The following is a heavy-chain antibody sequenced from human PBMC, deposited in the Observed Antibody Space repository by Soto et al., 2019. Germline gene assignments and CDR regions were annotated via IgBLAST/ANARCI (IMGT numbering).Heavy chain of an antibody. D-gene: IGHD2-8*01. Sequence: GGSLRLSCAASGFTFSSYSMNWVRQAPGKGLEWVSYISSSSSTIYYADSVKGRFTISRDNAKNSLYLQMNSLRDEDTAVYYCARDAYCTNGVCYPGPFDYWGQGTLVTVSS. CDR1: GFTFSSYS. CDR2: ISSSSSTI. V-gene: IGHV3-48*02. CDR3: ARDAYCTNGVCYPGPFDY. J-gene: IGHJ4*02.